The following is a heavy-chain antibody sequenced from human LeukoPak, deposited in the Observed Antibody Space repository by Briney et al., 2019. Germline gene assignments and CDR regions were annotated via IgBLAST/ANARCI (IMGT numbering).Heavy chain of an antibody. CDR3: VRALGSPTADH. Sequence: PGGSLRLSCAASGFTFTNNWMSWVRQAPGKGLEWVANIKSDGSEKYYVDSVKGRFTISRDNAKNTVSLQMDSLRGEDTAVYYCVRALGSPTADHWGQGTLVTVSS. CDR1: GFTFTNNW. D-gene: IGHD3-16*01. J-gene: IGHJ4*02. V-gene: IGHV3-7*01. CDR2: IKSDGSEK.